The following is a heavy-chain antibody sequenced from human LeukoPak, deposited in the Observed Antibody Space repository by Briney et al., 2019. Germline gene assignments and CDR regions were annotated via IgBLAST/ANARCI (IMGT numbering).Heavy chain of an antibody. CDR1: GGSFSGYY. V-gene: IGHV4-34*01. J-gene: IGHJ6*02. CDR3: ASLSSTETMVRGVRYYYYGMDV. Sequence: SETLSLTCAVYGGSFSGYYWSWIRQPPGKGLXXXXXINHSGSTNYNPSLKSRVTISIDTSKNQFSLKLSSVTVADTAVYYCASLSSTETMVRGVRYYYYGMDVWGQGTTVTVSS. D-gene: IGHD3-10*01. CDR2: INHSGST.